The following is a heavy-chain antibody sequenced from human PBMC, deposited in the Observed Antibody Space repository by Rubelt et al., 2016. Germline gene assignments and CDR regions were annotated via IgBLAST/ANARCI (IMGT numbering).Heavy chain of an antibody. CDR3: ARVAGRLAPYWYFDL. D-gene: IGHD3-10*01. J-gene: IGHJ2*01. CDR2: IYIGDTT. V-gene: IGHV3-53*01. CDR1: GFTVSSNY. Sequence: EVQLVESGGGLIQPGGSLRLSCAASGFTVSSNYMNWVRQAPGKGLEWVSVIYIGDTTDYADSVKGRFPISRNNSKNTLYLQVESLGAEDTAAYYCARVAGRLAPYWYFDLWGRGTLVTVSS.